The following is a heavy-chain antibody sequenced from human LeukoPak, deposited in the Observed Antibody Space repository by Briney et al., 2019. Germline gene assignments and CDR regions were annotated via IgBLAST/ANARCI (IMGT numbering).Heavy chain of an antibody. CDR3: AKDLRAQYSYEHFDN. J-gene: IGHJ4*02. V-gene: IGHV3-9*01. D-gene: IGHD5-18*01. CDR1: GFTFSTYA. CDR2: ISWNSGSI. Sequence: GGSLRLSCAASGFTFSTYAMSWVRQAPGKGLEWVSGISWNSGSIGYADSVKGRFTISRDNAKNSLYLQMNSLRAEDTALYYCAKDLRAQYSYEHFDNWGQGTLVTVSS.